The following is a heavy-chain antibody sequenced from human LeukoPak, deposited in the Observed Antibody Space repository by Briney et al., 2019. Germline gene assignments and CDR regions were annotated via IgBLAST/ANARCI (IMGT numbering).Heavy chain of an antibody. V-gene: IGHV3-30*02. CDR2: IRYDGSNK. CDR3: AKDWNPSRNYGDFDY. J-gene: IGHJ4*02. D-gene: IGHD1-1*01. Sequence: AGGSLRLSCAASGFTFSSYGMHWVRQAPGKGLEWVAFIRYDGSNKYYADSVKGRFTISRDNSKNTLYLQMNSLRAEDTAVYYCAKDWNPSRNYGDFDYWGQGTLVTVSS. CDR1: GFTFSSYG.